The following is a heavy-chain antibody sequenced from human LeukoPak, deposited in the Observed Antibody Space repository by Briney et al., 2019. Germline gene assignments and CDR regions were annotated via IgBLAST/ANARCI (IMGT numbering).Heavy chain of an antibody. CDR2: ISTTSRTI. V-gene: IGHV3-48*01. CDR3: ARGASHYYDSSGYYSPGGDY. Sequence: GGSLRLSCAASGFTFSDYSMSWVRRAPGKGLEWISYISTTSRTIYYADSVKGRFTISRDNAKNSLYLQMSSLRAEDTAVYYCARGASHYYDSSGYYSPGGDYWGQGTLVTVSS. CDR1: GFTFSDYS. J-gene: IGHJ4*02. D-gene: IGHD3-22*01.